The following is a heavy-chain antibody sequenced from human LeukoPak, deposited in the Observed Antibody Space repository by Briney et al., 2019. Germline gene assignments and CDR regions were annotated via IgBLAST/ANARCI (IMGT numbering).Heavy chain of an antibody. CDR2: ISGSGGST. J-gene: IGHJ3*01. V-gene: IGHV3-23*01. CDR3: ARVFIVVAVHDAFDV. CDR1: GFTFSSYA. Sequence: GGSLRLSCAASGFTFSSYAMSWVRQAPGKGLEWVSAISGSGGSTYYADSVKGRFTISRDNSKNTVYLQMNSLRAEDTAVYYCARVFIVVAVHDAFDVWGQGTMVTVSS. D-gene: IGHD2-15*01.